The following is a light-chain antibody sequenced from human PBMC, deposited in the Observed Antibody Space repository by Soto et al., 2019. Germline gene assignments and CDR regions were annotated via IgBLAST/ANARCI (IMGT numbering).Light chain of an antibody. CDR2: DVT. J-gene: IGLJ1*01. V-gene: IGLV2-8*01. Sequence: QSVLTQPPSASGSPGQTVTISCTGTSSDVGGYDYVSWYQQQPGKAPKLMIYDVTKRPSGVPDRFSGSKSANTASLTVSGLQAEDEADYYCSSYAGTHIVFGTGTKVTVL. CDR3: SSYAGTHIV. CDR1: SSDVGGYDY.